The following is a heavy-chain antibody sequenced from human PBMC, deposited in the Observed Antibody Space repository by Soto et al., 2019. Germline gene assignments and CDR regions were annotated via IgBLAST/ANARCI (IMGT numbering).Heavy chain of an antibody. J-gene: IGHJ4*02. CDR2: IAAYNGNT. CDR3: VRNLDTSSWYPGNPYYFDY. V-gene: IGHV1-18*01. CDR1: GSTFTSYG. D-gene: IGHD6-13*01. Sequence: QVQLVQSGAEVKKPGASVKVACKASGSTFTSYGISWVRQAPGQGLEWMGWIAAYNGNTKYAQMLEGRVTMTIDTFTSTTYMDLTSLTSDDTAVYFCVRNLDTSSWYPGNPYYFDYWGQGTLVTVSS.